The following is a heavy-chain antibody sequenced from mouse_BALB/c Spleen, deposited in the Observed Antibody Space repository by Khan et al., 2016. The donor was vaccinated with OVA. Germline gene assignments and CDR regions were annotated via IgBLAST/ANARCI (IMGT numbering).Heavy chain of an antibody. CDR3: ERDDGYYYGDYFDY. D-gene: IGHD1-1*01. Sequence: EVQLQESGPGLVKPSQSLSLTCSVAGYLITSGCYWNWIRQFPGNKLEWMGHISYDGNNNYNPSLKNRISITRDTSKNQFFLRLNSVTAEDTATYYCERDDGYYYGDYFDYWGQGTTLTVSS. CDR1: GYLITSGCY. CDR2: ISYDGNN. J-gene: IGHJ2*01. V-gene: IGHV3-6*02.